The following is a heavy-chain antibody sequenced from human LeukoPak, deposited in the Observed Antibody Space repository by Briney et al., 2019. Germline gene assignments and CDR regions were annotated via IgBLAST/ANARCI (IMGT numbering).Heavy chain of an antibody. CDR3: ARGYDLPQLVDY. CDR1: GSSISSYY. Sequence: SETLSLTCTVSGSSISSYYWSWIRQPPGKGLEWIGYIYYSGSTNYNPSLKSRVTISVDTSKNQFSLKLSSVTAADTAVYYCARGYDLPQLVDYWGQGTLVTVPS. CDR2: IYYSGST. V-gene: IGHV4-59*01. J-gene: IGHJ4*02. D-gene: IGHD6-13*01.